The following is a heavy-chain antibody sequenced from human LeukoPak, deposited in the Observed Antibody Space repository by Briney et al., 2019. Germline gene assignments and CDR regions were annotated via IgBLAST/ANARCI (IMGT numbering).Heavy chain of an antibody. Sequence: GGSLRLSCAASGFTLSSNYMSWVRQAPGKGLEWVSVIYSGGSTYYADSVKGRFTISRDNSKNTLYLQMNSLRAEDTAVYYCARQTRRDGYNLDYWGQGTLVTVSS. J-gene: IGHJ4*02. CDR2: IYSGGST. CDR3: ARQTRRDGYNLDY. D-gene: IGHD5-24*01. CDR1: GFTLSSNY. V-gene: IGHV3-66*02.